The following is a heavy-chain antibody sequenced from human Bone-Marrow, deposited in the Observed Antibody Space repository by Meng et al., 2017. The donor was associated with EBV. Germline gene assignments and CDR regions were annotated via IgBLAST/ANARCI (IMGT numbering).Heavy chain of an antibody. J-gene: IGHJ4*02. CDR2: INEDGTTT. CDR3: SRDLAGSDDY. CDR1: GFTLRRYW. D-gene: IGHD1-14*01. V-gene: IGHV3-74*01. Sequence: EVQLVEFXXXXVXXGGXRRLSCAASGFTLRRYWMPWVRQVPRKVPLWVSRINEDGTTTNYADSVKGRFTIFRDNAKNTLYLQMNSLRAEDTAVYYCSRDLAGSDDYWGRGTLVTVSS.